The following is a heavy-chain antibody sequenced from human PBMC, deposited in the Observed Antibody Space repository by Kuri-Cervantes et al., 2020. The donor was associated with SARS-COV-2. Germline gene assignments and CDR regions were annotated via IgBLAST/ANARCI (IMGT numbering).Heavy chain of an antibody. CDR1: GLTFSHLA. V-gene: IGHV3-23*01. CDR2: IIPSGAP. CDR3: PKGFASSWYVGLSH. Sequence: GRCMRPSCVASGLTFSHLAMGWVRQVTGRGLEWVAAIIPSGAPYYADTVRGRLTITRDNSKDKVSWEMTSLRVDDTAVYYCPKGFASSWYVGLSHWGQGRLVTVSS. D-gene: IGHD6-13*01. J-gene: IGHJ4*02.